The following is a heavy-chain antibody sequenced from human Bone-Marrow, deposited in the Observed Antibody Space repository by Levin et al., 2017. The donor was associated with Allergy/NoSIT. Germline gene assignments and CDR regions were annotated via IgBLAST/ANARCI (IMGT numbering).Heavy chain of an antibody. Sequence: GGSLRLSCAASGFTFDDYGMSWVRQAPGKGLEWVSGINWNGGSTGYADSVKGRFTISRDNAKNSLYLQMNSLRAEDTALYYCARRGSTPRNWYFDLWGRGTLVTVSS. D-gene: IGHD3-10*01. CDR3: ARRGSTPRNWYFDL. CDR1: GFTFDDYG. J-gene: IGHJ2*01. V-gene: IGHV3-20*04. CDR2: INWNGGST.